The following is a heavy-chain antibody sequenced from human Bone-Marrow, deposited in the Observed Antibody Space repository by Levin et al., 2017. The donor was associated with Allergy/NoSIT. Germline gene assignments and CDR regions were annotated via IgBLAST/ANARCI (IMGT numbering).Heavy chain of an antibody. J-gene: IGHJ4*02. CDR3: ARLEYYYDSSGYRHPTCDY. D-gene: IGHD3-22*01. CDR1: GASISSYH. V-gene: IGHV4-59*08. Sequence: SQTLSLTCTVSGASISSYHWSWIRQPPGKGLEWLGYIYDSGSTNYSPSLESRVTISLDTSRNQFSLRLSSVTAADTAVYYCARLEYYYDSSGYRHPTCDYWGQGTLVTVSS. CDR2: IYDSGST.